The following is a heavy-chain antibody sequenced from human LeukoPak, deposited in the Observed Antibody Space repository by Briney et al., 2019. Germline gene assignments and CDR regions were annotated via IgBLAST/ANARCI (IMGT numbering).Heavy chain of an antibody. D-gene: IGHD1-26*01. J-gene: IGHJ6*03. V-gene: IGHV4-59*02. CDR1: GGSVSSYY. CDR2: IYYSGST. CDR3: ARDTYSGIYYPYYYYYYMDV. Sequence: SETLSLTCTVSGGSVSSYYWSWIRQPPGKGLEWIGYIYYSGSTNYNPSLKSRVTISLDTSKNQFSLKVSSETAADTAVYYCARDTYSGIYYPYYYYYYMDVWGKGTTVTVSS.